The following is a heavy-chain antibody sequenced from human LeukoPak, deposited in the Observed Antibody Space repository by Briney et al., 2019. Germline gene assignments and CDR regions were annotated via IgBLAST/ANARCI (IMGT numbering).Heavy chain of an antibody. V-gene: IGHV4-4*07. CDR2: IYTSGST. CDR3: ARENLGYCSSTSCPRYYFDY. CDR1: GGSISSYY. J-gene: IGHJ4*02. Sequence: PSETLSLTCTVSGGSISSYYWSWIRQPAGKGLEWIGRIYTSGSTNYNPSLKSRVTMSVDTSKNQFSLKLSSATAADTAVYYCARENLGYCSSTSCPRYYFDYWGQGTLVTVSS. D-gene: IGHD2-2*01.